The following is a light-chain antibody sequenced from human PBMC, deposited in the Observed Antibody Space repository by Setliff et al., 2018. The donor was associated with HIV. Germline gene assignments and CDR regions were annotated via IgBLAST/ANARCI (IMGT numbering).Light chain of an antibody. Sequence: QSALTQPASVSGSPGQSITISCTGTSSDIGRYNLVSWYQQYPGKAPKLIIYDVTNRPSGVSNRFSGSKSGNTASLTISGLQAEDEADYYCSSYTGKSTNTYVFGTGTKVTVL. CDR1: SSDIGRYNL. CDR3: SSYTGKSTNTYV. V-gene: IGLV2-14*02. CDR2: DVT. J-gene: IGLJ1*01.